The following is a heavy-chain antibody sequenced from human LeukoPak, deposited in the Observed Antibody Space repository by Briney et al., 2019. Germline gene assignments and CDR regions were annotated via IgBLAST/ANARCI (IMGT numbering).Heavy chain of an antibody. D-gene: IGHD5-24*01. Sequence: ASVKVSCKASGGTFSSYAISWVRQAPGQGLEWMGRIIPILGIANYAQKFQDRVTITADKSTSTAYMELSSLRSEDTAVYYCARDVGDGYNKRYFDYWGQGTLVTVSS. V-gene: IGHV1-69*04. CDR3: ARDVGDGYNKRYFDY. CDR1: GGTFSSYA. CDR2: IIPILGIA. J-gene: IGHJ4*02.